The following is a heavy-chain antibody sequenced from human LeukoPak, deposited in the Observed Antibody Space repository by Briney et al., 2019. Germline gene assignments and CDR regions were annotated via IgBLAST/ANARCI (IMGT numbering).Heavy chain of an antibody. V-gene: IGHV3-23*01. CDR3: AKMEGQRLYDYCMDV. D-gene: IGHD3-3*01. Sequence: PGGSLRLSCAASGFSFSNFAMSWVRQAPGRGWGWVQPMSGSGYYTYYVESVKGRFTISRDNSKNTLYLHMNSLRADDTAVYYCAKMEGQRLYDYCMDVWGRGTTVTVSS. CDR2: MSGSGYYT. CDR1: GFSFSNFA. J-gene: IGHJ6*03.